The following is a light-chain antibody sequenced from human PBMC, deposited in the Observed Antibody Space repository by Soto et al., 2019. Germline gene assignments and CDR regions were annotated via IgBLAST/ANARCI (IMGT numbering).Light chain of an antibody. CDR3: QQYNNWPIT. V-gene: IGKV3-15*01. CDR1: QSVSSN. J-gene: IGKJ5*01. Sequence: EIVMTQSPATLSVSPGKRATLSCRASQSVSSNLAWYQQKPGQAPRLLIYGASTRATGIPARFSGSGSGTEFTLTISSLQSEEVAVYYCQQYNNWPITFGQGTRLEIK. CDR2: GAS.